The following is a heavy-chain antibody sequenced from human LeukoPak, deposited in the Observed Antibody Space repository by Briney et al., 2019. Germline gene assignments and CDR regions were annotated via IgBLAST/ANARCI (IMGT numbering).Heavy chain of an antibody. CDR2: IYPGDSDT. J-gene: IGHJ6*03. Sequence: GESLKISCKGSGYTFTNYWIVWLRQMPGKGLEWIGSIYPGDSDTRYSPSFRGQVTISADKSLNTAYLQWSSLRASDTAMYSCARQLNPTVYYSYMDVWGKGTTVTVSS. V-gene: IGHV5-51*01. CDR3: ARQLNPTVYYSYMDV. CDR1: GYTFTNYW.